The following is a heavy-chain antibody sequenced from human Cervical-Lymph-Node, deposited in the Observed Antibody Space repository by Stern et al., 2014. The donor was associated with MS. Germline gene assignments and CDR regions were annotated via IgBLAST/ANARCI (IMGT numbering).Heavy chain of an antibody. CDR1: GYTFTDYW. D-gene: IGHD6-19*01. Sequence: MQLVQSGAEVRKPGQSLTISCNISGYTFTDYWIAWVRQMPGTGLEWMGAIFPGASDTRYSPSFQGHVTISVDTSINTAYLQWSDLRASDTAMYYCARPHSPGWSYYFDFWGQGTLVAVSS. V-gene: IGHV5-51*01. CDR3: ARPHSPGWSYYFDF. J-gene: IGHJ4*02. CDR2: IFPGASDT.